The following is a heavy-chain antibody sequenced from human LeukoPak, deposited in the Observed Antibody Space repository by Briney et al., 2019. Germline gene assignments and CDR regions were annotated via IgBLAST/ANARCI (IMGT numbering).Heavy chain of an antibody. D-gene: IGHD3-22*01. CDR3: ARNRNYYDSSDTNDY. CDR2: INHSGST. V-gene: IGHV4-34*01. J-gene: IGHJ4*02. CDR1: GGSLSGYY. Sequence: SETLSLTCAVYGGSLSGYYWSWIRQPPGKGLEWIGEINHSGSTNYNPSLKSRVTISVDTSKNQFSLKLSSVTAADTAVYYCARNRNYYDSSDTNDYWGQGTLVTASS.